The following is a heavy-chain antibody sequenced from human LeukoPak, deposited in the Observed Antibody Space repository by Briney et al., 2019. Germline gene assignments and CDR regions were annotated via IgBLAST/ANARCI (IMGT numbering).Heavy chain of an antibody. V-gene: IGHV4-34*01. CDR1: GGSFSGYY. J-gene: IGHJ6*02. CDR2: INHSGST. Sequence: SETLSLTCAVYGGSFSGYYWSWIRQPPGKGLEWIGEINHSGSTNYNPSLKSRVTISVDTSKNQFSLKLSSVPAADTAVYYCARGGGFVLMVYVDYYYYGMDVWGQGTAVTVSS. CDR3: ARGGGFVLMVYVDYYYYGMDV. D-gene: IGHD2-8*01.